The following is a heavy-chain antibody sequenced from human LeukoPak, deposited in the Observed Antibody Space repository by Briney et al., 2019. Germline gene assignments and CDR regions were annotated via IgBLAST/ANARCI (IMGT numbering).Heavy chain of an antibody. CDR3: ARRPITMVRGVITYYYMDV. J-gene: IGHJ6*03. CDR2: IIPIFGTA. Sequence: SVKVSCKASGGTFSSYAISWVRQAPGQGLEWMGGIIPIFGTANYAQKFQGRVTITTGESTSTAYMELSSLRSEDTALYYCARRPITMVRGVITYYYMDVWGKGTTVTVSS. V-gene: IGHV1-69*05. CDR1: GGTFSSYA. D-gene: IGHD3-10*01.